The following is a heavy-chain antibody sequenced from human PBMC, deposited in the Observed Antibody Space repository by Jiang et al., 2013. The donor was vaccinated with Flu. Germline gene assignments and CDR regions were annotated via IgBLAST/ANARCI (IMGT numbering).Heavy chain of an antibody. CDR3: ASIAAAGFYYYYYGMDV. CDR1: GGSISSSNW. D-gene: IGHD6-13*01. Sequence: GPGLVKPSGTLSLTCAVSGGSISSSNWWSWVRQPPGKGLEWIGEIYHSGSTNYNPSLKSRVTISVDKSKNQFSLKLSSVTAADTAVYYCASIAAAGFYYYYYGMDVWGKGTTVTVSS. V-gene: IGHV4-4*02. CDR2: IYHSGST. J-gene: IGHJ6*04.